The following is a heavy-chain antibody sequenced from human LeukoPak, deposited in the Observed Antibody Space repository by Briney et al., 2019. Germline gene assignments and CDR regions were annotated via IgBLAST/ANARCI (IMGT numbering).Heavy chain of an antibody. Sequence: SVKVSCKASGGTFSSYAISWVRQAPGQGLEWMGGIIPIFGTANYAQKFQGRVTITADESTSTAYMELSSLRSEDTAVYYCARDRRVYGSSSLGGHNWFDPWGQGTLVTVSS. J-gene: IGHJ5*02. V-gene: IGHV1-69*01. CDR1: GGTFSSYA. CDR2: IIPIFGTA. D-gene: IGHD6-6*01. CDR3: ARDRRVYGSSSLGGHNWFDP.